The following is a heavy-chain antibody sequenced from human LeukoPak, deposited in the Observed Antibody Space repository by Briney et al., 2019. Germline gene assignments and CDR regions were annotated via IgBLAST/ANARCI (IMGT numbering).Heavy chain of an antibody. D-gene: IGHD6-19*01. J-gene: IGHJ4*02. V-gene: IGHV4-39*02. Sequence: SETLSLTCTVSGDSVSSSSSYWGWIRQPPGEGLEWIGSIYYSGSTYYNTSLKSRVTISVDTSKNQFSLRLNSVTAADTAVYYCARDRGSSGRTSFDYWGQGTLVTVSS. CDR1: GDSVSSSSSY. CDR3: ARDRGSSGRTSFDY. CDR2: IYYSGST.